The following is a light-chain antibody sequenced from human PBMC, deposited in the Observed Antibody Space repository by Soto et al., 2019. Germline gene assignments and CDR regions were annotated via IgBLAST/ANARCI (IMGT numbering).Light chain of an antibody. CDR3: HQSYSTSCN. CDR2: AAS. V-gene: IGKV1-39*01. Sequence: DIQMTQSQSSLSASVGDRVTITCRASQSISSYLNWYQQKPGKAPKLLIYAASSLQSGVPSRFSGSGSGTDFTLTIISLQPEDFATYYSHQSYSTSCNFRTGTEVHI. J-gene: IGKJ3*01. CDR1: QSISSY.